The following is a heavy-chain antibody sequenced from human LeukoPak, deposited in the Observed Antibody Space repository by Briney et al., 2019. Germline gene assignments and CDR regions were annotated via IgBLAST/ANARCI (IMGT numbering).Heavy chain of an antibody. CDR3: ARGRPLRYFDWPNYFDY. V-gene: IGHV4-34*01. CDR1: GGSFSGYY. J-gene: IGHJ4*02. D-gene: IGHD3-9*01. Sequence: PLETLSLTCAVYGGSFSGYYWSWIRQPPGKGLEWIGEINHSGSTNYNPSLKSRVTISVDTSKNQFSLKLSSVTAADTAVYYCARGRPLRYFDWPNYFDYWGQGTLVTVSS. CDR2: INHSGST.